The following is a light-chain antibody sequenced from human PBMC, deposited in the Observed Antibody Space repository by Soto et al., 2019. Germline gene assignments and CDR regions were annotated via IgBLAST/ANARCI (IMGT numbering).Light chain of an antibody. CDR2: DVS. CDR1: SSDVGGYNY. Sequence: QSVLTQPRSVSGSPGQSVTISCTGTSSDVGGYNYVSWYQQHPGKAPKLMIYDVSKRPSGVPDRFSGSKSGTTASPTISGLQAEDEADYYCCSYAGSYTPSYVFGTGTKVTVL. V-gene: IGLV2-11*01. CDR3: CSYAGSYTPSYV. J-gene: IGLJ1*01.